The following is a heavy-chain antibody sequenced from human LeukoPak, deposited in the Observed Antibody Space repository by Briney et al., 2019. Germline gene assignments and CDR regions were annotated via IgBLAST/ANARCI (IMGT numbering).Heavy chain of an antibody. D-gene: IGHD2-15*01. CDR1: GFTVSSNY. V-gene: IGHV3-53*01. J-gene: IGHJ4*02. Sequence: SGGSLRLSCAASGFTVSSNYMSWVRQAPGKGLEWVSVIYSGGSTYYADSVKGRFTISRDNSKNTLYLQMNSLRAEDTAVYYCARVTAGYSRDFDYWGQGTLVTVSS. CDR2: IYSGGST. CDR3: ARVTAGYSRDFDY.